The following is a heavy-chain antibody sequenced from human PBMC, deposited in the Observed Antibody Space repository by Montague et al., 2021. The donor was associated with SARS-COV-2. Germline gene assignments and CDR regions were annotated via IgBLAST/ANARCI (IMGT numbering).Heavy chain of an antibody. CDR1: GFTFSSYA. Sequence: SLRLSCAASGFTFSSYAMHWVRQAPGKGLEWVAVISYDGSNKYYADSVKGRFTISRDNSKNTLYLQMNSLRAEDTAVYYCAGQLELLEYYFDYWGQGTLVTVST. V-gene: IGHV3-30-3*01. CDR2: ISYDGSNK. D-gene: IGHD3-10*01. J-gene: IGHJ4*02. CDR3: AGQLELLEYYFDY.